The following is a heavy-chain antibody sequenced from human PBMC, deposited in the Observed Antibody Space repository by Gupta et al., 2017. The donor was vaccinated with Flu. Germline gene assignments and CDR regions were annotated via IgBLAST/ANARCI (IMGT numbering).Heavy chain of an antibody. CDR3: ARVPQSRDPLIGY. CDR1: TSYY. J-gene: IGHJ4*02. D-gene: IGHD3-10*01. V-gene: IGHV1-46*01. Sequence: TSYYMHWVRQAPGQGLEWMGIINPSGGSTSYAQKFQGRVTMTRDTSTSTVYMELSSLRSEDTAVYYCARVPQSRDPLIGYWGQGTLVTVSS. CDR2: INPSGGST.